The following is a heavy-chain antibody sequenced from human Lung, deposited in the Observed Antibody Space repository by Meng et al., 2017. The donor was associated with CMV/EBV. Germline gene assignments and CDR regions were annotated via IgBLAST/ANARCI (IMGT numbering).Heavy chain of an antibody. Sequence: GEXXKISCTASGYSFSTYWIGWVRQLPGKGLEWIATIYRDDANTRYTPSFQGQVTISVDKSISTAYLQWSSLKASDTAMYYCAKVGLSDWDQKCAGWFDPWGQGTXVTVSS. CDR3: AKVGLSDWDQKCAGWFDP. D-gene: IGHD1-26*01. CDR1: GYSFSTYW. CDR2: IYRDDANT. V-gene: IGHV5-51*01. J-gene: IGHJ5*02.